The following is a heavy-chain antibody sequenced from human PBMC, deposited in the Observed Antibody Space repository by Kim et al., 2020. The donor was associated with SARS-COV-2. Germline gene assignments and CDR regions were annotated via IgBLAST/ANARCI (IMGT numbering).Heavy chain of an antibody. CDR3: ARDWTPRWETGPGGDFDY. J-gene: IGHJ4*02. CDR2: INPSGGST. V-gene: IGHV1-46*01. CDR1: GYTFTSYY. Sequence: ASVKVSCKASGYTFTSYYMHWVRQAPGQGLEWMGIINPSGGSTSYAQKFQGRVTMTRDTSTSTVYMELSSLRSEDTAVYYCARDWTPRWETGPGGDFDYWGQGTLVTVSS. D-gene: IGHD1-26*01.